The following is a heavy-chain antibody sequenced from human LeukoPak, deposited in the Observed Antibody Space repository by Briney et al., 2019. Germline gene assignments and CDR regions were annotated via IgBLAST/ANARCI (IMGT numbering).Heavy chain of an antibody. D-gene: IGHD2-2*01. CDR1: GGSIRSNSDY. CDR3: ARESVDCSSTSCYVALYYYYYMDV. CDR2: IYYSGSA. Sequence: PSETLSLTCTVSGGSIRSNSDYWGWVRQPPGKGLEWIGSIYYSGSAYYNPSLKSRVTISVDTSKNQFSLILNSVTAADTAVYYCARESVDCSSTSCYVALYYYYYMDVWGKGTTVTVSS. V-gene: IGHV4-39*02. J-gene: IGHJ6*03.